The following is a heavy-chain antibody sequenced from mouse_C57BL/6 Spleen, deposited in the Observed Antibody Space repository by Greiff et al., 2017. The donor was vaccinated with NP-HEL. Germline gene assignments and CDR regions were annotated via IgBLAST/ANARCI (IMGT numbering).Heavy chain of an antibody. J-gene: IGHJ3*01. D-gene: IGHD2-2*01. CDR3: ARGGYYAYDGFAY. CDR1: GYTFTSYW. V-gene: IGHV1-64*01. Sequence: QVQLQQPGAELVKPGASVKLSCKASGYTFTSYWMHWVKQRPGQGLEWIGMIHPNSGSTNYNEKFKSKATLTVDKSSSTAYMQLSSLTSEDSAVYYCARGGYYAYDGFAYWGQGTLVTVSA. CDR2: IHPNSGST.